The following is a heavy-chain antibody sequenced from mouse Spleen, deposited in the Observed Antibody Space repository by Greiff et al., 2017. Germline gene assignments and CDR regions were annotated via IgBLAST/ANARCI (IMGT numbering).Heavy chain of an antibody. J-gene: IGHJ2*01. CDR2: INPGSGGT. V-gene: IGHV1-54*01. CDR1: GYAFTNYL. CDR3: ARGGRGEYFDY. Sequence: QVQLQQSGAELVRPGTSVKVSCKASGYAFTNYLIEWVKQRPGQGLEWIGVINPGSGGTNYNEKFKGKATLTADKSSSTAYMQLSSLTSEDSAVYFCARGGRGEYFDYWGQGTTLTVSS.